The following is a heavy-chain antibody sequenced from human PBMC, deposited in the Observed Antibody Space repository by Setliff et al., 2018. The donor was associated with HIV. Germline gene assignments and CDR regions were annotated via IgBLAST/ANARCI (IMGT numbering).Heavy chain of an antibody. J-gene: IGHJ6*02. D-gene: IGHD1-26*01. CDR2: INGGGNK. CDR3: AKDLPELLEDYYYYYGMDV. V-gene: IGHV3-23*03. CDR1: GFTFSTYD. Sequence: QPGGSLRLSCAASGFTFSTYDMTWVRQAPGKGLEWVSLINGGGNKYYADSVKGRFTISRDNSKNTLYLQMNSLRAEDTAVYYCAKDLPELLEDYYYYYGMDVWGRGTTVTVSS.